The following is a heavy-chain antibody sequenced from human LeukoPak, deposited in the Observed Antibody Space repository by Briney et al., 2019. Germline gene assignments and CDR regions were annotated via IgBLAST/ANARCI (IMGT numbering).Heavy chain of an antibody. V-gene: IGHV1-2*02. D-gene: IGHD2-15*01. Sequence: GASVKVSCKASGYTFTGYYMHWVRQAPGQGLEWMGWINPNSGGTNYAQKFQGRVTMTRDTSISTAYMELSRLRSDDTAVYYCARGFMGWPRDDFDYWGQGTLVTVSS. CDR1: GYTFTGYY. CDR3: ARGFMGWPRDDFDY. CDR2: INPNSGGT. J-gene: IGHJ4*02.